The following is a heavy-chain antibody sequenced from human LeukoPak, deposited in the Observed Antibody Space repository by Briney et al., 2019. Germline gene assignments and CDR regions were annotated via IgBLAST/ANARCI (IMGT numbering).Heavy chain of an antibody. Sequence: ASVKVSCKVSGYTLTELSMHWVRQAPGKWLEWMGGFDPEDGETIYAQKFQGRVTMTEDTSTDTAYMELSSLRSEDTAVYYCATGLLVPRYFDYWGQGTLVAVSS. D-gene: IGHD6-13*01. CDR3: ATGLLVPRYFDY. CDR1: GYTLTELS. CDR2: FDPEDGET. J-gene: IGHJ4*02. V-gene: IGHV1-24*01.